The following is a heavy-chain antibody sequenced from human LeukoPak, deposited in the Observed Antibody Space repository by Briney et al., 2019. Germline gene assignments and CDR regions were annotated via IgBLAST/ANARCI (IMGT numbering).Heavy chain of an antibody. Sequence: GASVKVSCXASGGTFSSYAISWVRQAHGQGLEWMGRIIPIFGTANYAQKFQGRVTITTDESTSTAYMELSSLRSEDTAVYYCAREDSSGWSQFDYWGQGTLVTVSS. D-gene: IGHD6-19*01. J-gene: IGHJ4*02. V-gene: IGHV1-69*05. CDR1: GGTFSSYA. CDR3: AREDSSGWSQFDY. CDR2: IIPIFGTA.